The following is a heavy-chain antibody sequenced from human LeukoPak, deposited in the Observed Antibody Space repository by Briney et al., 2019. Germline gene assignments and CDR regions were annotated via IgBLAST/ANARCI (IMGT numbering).Heavy chain of an antibody. CDR1: GYIFTSYW. CDR3: ARLGSTSSHAWFDP. D-gene: IGHD2-2*01. CDR2: IYPVDSDT. V-gene: IGHV5-51*01. J-gene: IGHJ5*02. Sequence: GESLKISCKGSGYIFTSYWIGVVRHMPRKRLEWMGIIYPVDSDTRYTPSFQSHATISADKSISTAYLQWSRLKASDTAMYYCARLGSTSSHAWFDPWGQGTLVTVSS.